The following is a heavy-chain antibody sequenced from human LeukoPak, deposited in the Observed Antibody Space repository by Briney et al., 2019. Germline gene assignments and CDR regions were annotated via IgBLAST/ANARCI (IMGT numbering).Heavy chain of an antibody. CDR1: GYTLTSYG. CDR3: ARCDFAVAGGDY. D-gene: IGHD6-19*01. Sequence: SCKASGYTLTSYGISWVRQAPGKGLEWVANIKQDGSEKYYVDSVKGRFTISRDNAKNSLHLQMNSLRAEDTAVYYCARCDFAVAGGDYWGQGILVTVSS. J-gene: IGHJ4*02. CDR2: IKQDGSEK. V-gene: IGHV3-7*01.